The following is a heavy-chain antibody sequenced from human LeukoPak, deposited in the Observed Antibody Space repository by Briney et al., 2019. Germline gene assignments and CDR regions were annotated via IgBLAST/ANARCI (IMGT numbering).Heavy chain of an antibody. V-gene: IGHV3-23*01. CDR3: AKRYSSGFYYMDV. D-gene: IGHD6-19*01. J-gene: IGHJ6*03. CDR2: ISGSGTST. Sequence: GGSLRLSCAGSGFTFNNHAMSWVRQAPGQGLEWVSAISGSGTSTYYAASVQGRFTVSRGNSKNTLYLQMNSLRAEDTAVYYCAKRYSSGFYYMDVWGKGTTVTVSS. CDR1: GFTFNNHA.